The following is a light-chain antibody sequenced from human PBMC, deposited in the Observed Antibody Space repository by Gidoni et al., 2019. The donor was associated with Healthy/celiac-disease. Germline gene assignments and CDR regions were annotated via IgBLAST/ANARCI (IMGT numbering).Light chain of an antibody. J-gene: IGKJ4*01. CDR1: QSISSY. CDR3: QQSYSTPLT. CDR2: AAS. V-gene: IGKV1-39*01. Sequence: DIQMTKSPSSLSASVGDRVTITCRASQSISSYLNWYQQKPGKAPKLLIYAASSLQSGAPSRFSGSGSGTDFTLTISSLQPEDFATYYCQQSYSTPLTFGGGTKVEIK.